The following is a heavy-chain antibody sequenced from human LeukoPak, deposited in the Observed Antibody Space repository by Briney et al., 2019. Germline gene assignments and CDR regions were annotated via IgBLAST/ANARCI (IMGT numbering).Heavy chain of an antibody. D-gene: IGHD1-26*01. Sequence: GGSLRLSCAASGFTFDDYAMHWVRQAPGKGLEWVSGISWNSGSIGYADSVKGRFTISRDNAKNSLYLQMNSLRAEDTAAYYCARDRYSGFTGYYYYMDVWGKGTTVTVSS. V-gene: IGHV3-9*01. CDR1: GFTFDDYA. J-gene: IGHJ6*03. CDR2: ISWNSGSI. CDR3: ARDRYSGFTGYYYYMDV.